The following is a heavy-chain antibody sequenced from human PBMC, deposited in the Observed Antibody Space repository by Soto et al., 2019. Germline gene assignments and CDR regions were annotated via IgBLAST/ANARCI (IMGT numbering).Heavy chain of an antibody. V-gene: IGHV4-39*01. CDR1: GDSISSSSYY. J-gene: IGHJ4*02. D-gene: IGHD6-19*01. CDR2: IYYSGST. Sequence: PSETLSLTCTVSGDSISSSSYYWGWIRQPPGKGLEWIGSIYYSGSTYYNPSLKSRGTISADMSKNQFSLKLSSVTAADTAVYYCARHSQWLATEDYWGQGTLVTVS. CDR3: ARHSQWLATEDY.